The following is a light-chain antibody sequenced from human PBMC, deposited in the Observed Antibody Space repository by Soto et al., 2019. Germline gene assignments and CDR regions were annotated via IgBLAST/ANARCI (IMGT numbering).Light chain of an antibody. CDR3: QQSYMDPIT. J-gene: IGKJ5*01. CDR1: QIIITY. Sequence: DIRMTHSPSSLSASVGTRLTITCRASQIIITYLNWYQKKPGKAPNLLIYDASRLQSGVPSRFSGSGGGTDFTLSISRVQPEDFATYFCQQSYMDPITFGQGTRLEVK. CDR2: DAS. V-gene: IGKV1-39*01.